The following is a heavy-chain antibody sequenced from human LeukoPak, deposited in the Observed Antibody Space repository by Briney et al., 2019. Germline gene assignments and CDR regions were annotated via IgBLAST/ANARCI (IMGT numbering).Heavy chain of an antibody. J-gene: IGHJ4*02. CDR1: GGSISSSSYY. V-gene: IGHV4-39*07. Sequence: PSGTLSLTCTVSGGSISSSSYYWGWIRQPPGKGLEWIGSIYYSGSTYYNPSLKSRVTISVDTSKNQFSLKLSSVTAADTAVYYCASGTGGGNPFDYWGQGTLVTVSS. CDR3: ASGTGGGNPFDY. CDR2: IYYSGST. D-gene: IGHD4-23*01.